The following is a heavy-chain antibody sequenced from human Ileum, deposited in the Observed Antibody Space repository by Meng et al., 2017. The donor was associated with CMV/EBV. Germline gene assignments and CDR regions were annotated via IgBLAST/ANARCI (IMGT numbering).Heavy chain of an antibody. CDR1: GGSFSGYY. CDR2: INHSGST. D-gene: IGHD5-24*01. Sequence: QVQLQQWGAGLLKPSETLSLPCAVYGGSFSGYYWSWIRQPPGKGLEWIGEINHSGSTNYNPSLKSRVTISVDTSKNQFSLKLSSVTAADTAVYYCARGRRDGYNNPPLDYWGQGTLVTVSS. V-gene: IGHV4-34*01. CDR3: ARGRRDGYNNPPLDY. J-gene: IGHJ4*02.